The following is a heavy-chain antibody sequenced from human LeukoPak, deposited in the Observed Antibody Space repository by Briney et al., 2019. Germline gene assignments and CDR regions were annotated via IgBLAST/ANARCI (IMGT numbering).Heavy chain of an antibody. Sequence: GGTLRLSCAASGFTFSSFDMSWVRQAPGEGLEWVSAISGSGGSTYNADSVKGRFTISRDNSKNTMYLQMNSLRAEDTAVYYCAKAHYGDYFSTGAFDIWGQGTTVIVSS. V-gene: IGHV3-23*01. D-gene: IGHD4-17*01. CDR1: GFTFSSFD. J-gene: IGHJ3*02. CDR2: ISGSGGST. CDR3: AKAHYGDYFSTGAFDI.